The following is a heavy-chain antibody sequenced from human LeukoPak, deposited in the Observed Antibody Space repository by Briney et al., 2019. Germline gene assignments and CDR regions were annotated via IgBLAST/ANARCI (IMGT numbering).Heavy chain of an antibody. J-gene: IGHJ6*03. CDR2: MNPNSGNT. V-gene: IGHV1-8*01. D-gene: IGHD2-2*01. CDR3: ATLVSSTVYYYYYMDV. Sequence: GASVKVSCKASGYTFTSYDINWVRQATGQGLEWMGWMNPNSGNTGYAQKFQGRVTMTRNTSISTAYMELSSLRSEDTAVYYCATLVSSTVYYYYYMDVWGKGTTVTVSS. CDR1: GYTFTSYD.